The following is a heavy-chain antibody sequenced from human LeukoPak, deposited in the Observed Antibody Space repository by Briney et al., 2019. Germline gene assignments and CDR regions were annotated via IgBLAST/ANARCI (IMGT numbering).Heavy chain of an antibody. D-gene: IGHD3-10*01. V-gene: IGHV3-9*01. Sequence: PGGSLRLSCAASGFTFDDYAMHWVRQAPGKGLEWVSGISWNSGSIGYADSVKGRFTISRDNAKNSLYLQMNSLRAEDTALYYCAKDTHGYGSGSYYKAFDYWGQGTLVTLCS. CDR3: AKDTHGYGSGSYYKAFDY. J-gene: IGHJ4*02. CDR2: ISWNSGSI. CDR1: GFTFDDYA.